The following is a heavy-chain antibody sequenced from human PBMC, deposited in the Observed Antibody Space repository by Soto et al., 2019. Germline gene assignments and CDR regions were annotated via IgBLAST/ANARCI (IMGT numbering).Heavy chain of an antibody. D-gene: IGHD3-10*01. CDR3: ARGPPFGY. J-gene: IGHJ4*02. CDR2: IYHSGST. Sequence: WTWIRQPPGKGLEWIGYIYHSGSTYYNPSLKRRVTISVDRSKNQFSLKLSSVTAADTAVYYCARGPPFGYWGQGTLVTVSS. V-gene: IGHV4-30-2*01.